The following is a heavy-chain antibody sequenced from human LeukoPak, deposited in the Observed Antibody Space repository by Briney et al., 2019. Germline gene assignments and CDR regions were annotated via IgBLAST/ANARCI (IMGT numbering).Heavy chain of an antibody. Sequence: ASVKVSCKASGYTFTGYYIHWLRQAPGQGLEWMGWINPHSDDRNYAQRFQGRVTMTRDTSISTVYMELSGLTSDDAAVYYCARDGPCSSTSCQNFDSWGQGALVTVSS. CDR1: GYTFTGYY. CDR2: INPHSDDR. J-gene: IGHJ4*02. V-gene: IGHV1-2*02. D-gene: IGHD2-2*01. CDR3: ARDGPCSSTSCQNFDS.